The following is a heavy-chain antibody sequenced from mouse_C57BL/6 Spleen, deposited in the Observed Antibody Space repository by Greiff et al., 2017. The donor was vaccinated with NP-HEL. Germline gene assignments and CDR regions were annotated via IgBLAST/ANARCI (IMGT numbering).Heavy chain of an antibody. CDR1: GYTFTEYT. J-gene: IGHJ3*01. V-gene: IGHV1-62-2*01. CDR3: ARREDQYDYDGFAY. CDR2: FYPGSGSI. D-gene: IGHD2-4*01. Sequence: QVQLQQSGAELVKPGASVKLSCTASGYTFTEYTIHWVKQRSGQGLEWIGWFYPGSGSIKYNEKFKDKATLTADKASSTVYMELSRVTSEDSAVYFCARREDQYDYDGFAYWGQGTLVTVSA.